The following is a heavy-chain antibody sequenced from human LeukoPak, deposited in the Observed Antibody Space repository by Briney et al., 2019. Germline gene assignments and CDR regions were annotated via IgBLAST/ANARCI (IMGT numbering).Heavy chain of an antibody. CDR3: AKAQGHIVVVPAATWGDY. CDR1: GFTFSSYA. J-gene: IGHJ4*02. V-gene: IGHV3-23*01. D-gene: IGHD2-2*01. Sequence: PGGSLRLSCAASGFTFSSYAMSWVRPAPGKGPEWVSAISGSGGSTYYADSVKGRFTISRDNSKNTLYLQMSSLRAEDTAVYYCAKAQGHIVVVPAATWGDYWGQGILVTVSS. CDR2: ISGSGGST.